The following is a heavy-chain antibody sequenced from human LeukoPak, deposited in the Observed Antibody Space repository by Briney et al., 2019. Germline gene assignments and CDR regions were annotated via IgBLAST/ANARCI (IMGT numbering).Heavy chain of an antibody. CDR1: GYRFISNY. CDR2: INPNSGGT. Sequence: ASVKVSCKASGYRFISNYIQWVRQAPGQGLEWMGWINPNSGGTNYAQMFQGRVTMTRDTSISTAYMELSRLRSDDTAVYYCAREDYYDSSGYYKNKEYFQHWGQGTLVAVSS. CDR3: AREDYYDSSGYYKNKEYFQH. J-gene: IGHJ1*01. V-gene: IGHV1-2*02. D-gene: IGHD3-22*01.